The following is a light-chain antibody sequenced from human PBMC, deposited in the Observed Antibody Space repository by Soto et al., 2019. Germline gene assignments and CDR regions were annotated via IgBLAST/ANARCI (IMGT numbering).Light chain of an antibody. CDR2: GVA. CDR1: SSDVGSYNS. Sequence: QSALTQPASVSGSPGQSITISCTGTSSDVGSYNSVSWYQQHPGKAPKVLIFGVAKRPSGISNRFSGSKSGNTAFLTISGLQAEDEADYYCCSYIHISTYVFGTGTKVTVL. CDR3: CSYIHISTYV. J-gene: IGLJ1*01. V-gene: IGLV2-23*02.